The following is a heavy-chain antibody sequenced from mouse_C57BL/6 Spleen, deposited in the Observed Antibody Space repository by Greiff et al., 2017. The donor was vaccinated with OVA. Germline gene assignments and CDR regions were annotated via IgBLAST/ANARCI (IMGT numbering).Heavy chain of an antibody. J-gene: IGHJ2*01. V-gene: IGHV1-55*01. Sequence: QVQLQQPGAELVKPGASVKMSCKASGYTFTSYWITWVKQRPGQGLEWIGDIYPGSGSTNYNGKFKSKATLTVDTSSSTAYMQLSSLTSEDSAVYYCARGPGSTLTDWGQGTTLTVSS. CDR2: IYPGSGST. CDR1: GYTFTSYW. D-gene: IGHD1-1*01. CDR3: ARGPGSTLTD.